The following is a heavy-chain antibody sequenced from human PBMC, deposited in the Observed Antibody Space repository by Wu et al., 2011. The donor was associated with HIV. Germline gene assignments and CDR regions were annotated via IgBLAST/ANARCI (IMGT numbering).Heavy chain of an antibody. CDR1: SGTFRTYA. CDR2: IVPLFDTA. Sequence: EVRKPGSSVKVSCKASSGTFRTYAVSWVRQAPGHGLEWMGGIVPLFDTANYAQKFQGRVTMTSDTSTSTVYMELSSLRSEDTALYYCARVWIPLAGPYFDYWGQGTLVTVSS. CDR3: ARVWIPLAGPYFDY. J-gene: IGHJ4*02. D-gene: IGHD6-19*01. V-gene: IGHV1-69*05.